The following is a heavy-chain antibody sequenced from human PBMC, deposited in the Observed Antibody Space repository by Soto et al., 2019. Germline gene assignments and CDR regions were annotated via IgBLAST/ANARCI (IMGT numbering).Heavy chain of an antibody. CDR2: IYHSGST. J-gene: IGHJ4*02. CDR3: ARPRLMVYARSPGPYFSY. D-gene: IGHD2-8*01. Sequence: PSETLSLTCAVSGGSISSGGYSWSWIRQPPGKGLEWIGYIYHSGSTYYNPSLKSRVTISVDRSKNQFSLKLSSVTAADTAVYYCARPRLMVYARSPGPYFSYWGQGTLVTVSS. V-gene: IGHV4-30-2*01. CDR1: GGSISSGGYS.